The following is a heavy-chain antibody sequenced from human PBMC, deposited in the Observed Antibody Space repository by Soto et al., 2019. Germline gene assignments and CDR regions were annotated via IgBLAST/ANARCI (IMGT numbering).Heavy chain of an antibody. CDR2: ISGSGGST. CDR1: GFTFSSYA. J-gene: IGHJ6*02. CDR3: AKDGSGSYYYYYGMDV. Sequence: LRLSCAASGFTFSSYAMSWVRQAPGKGLEWVSAISGSGGSTYYADSVKGRFTISRDNSKNTLYLQMNSLRAEDTAVYYCAKDGSGSYYYYYGMDVWGQGTTVTVSS. D-gene: IGHD3-10*01. V-gene: IGHV3-23*01.